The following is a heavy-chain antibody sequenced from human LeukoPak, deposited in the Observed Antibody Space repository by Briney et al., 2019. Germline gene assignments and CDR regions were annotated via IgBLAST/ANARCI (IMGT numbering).Heavy chain of an antibody. CDR2: IYPGDSDT. D-gene: IGHD1-7*01. CDR3: ARRFNCNWNYENWFDP. V-gene: IGHV5-51*01. Sequence: GESLKISCKGSGYSFTSYWIGWVRQMPGKGLEWMEIIYPGDSDTRYSPSFQGQVTISADKSISTAYLQWSSLKASDTAMYYCARRFNCNWNYENWFDPWGQGTLVTVSS. J-gene: IGHJ5*02. CDR1: GYSFTSYW.